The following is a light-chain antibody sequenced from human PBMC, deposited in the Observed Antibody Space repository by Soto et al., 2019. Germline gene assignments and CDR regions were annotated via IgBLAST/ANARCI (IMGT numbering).Light chain of an antibody. CDR3: RSYTSSSSVV. J-gene: IGLJ2*01. Sequence: QSALTQPASVSGSPGQSLTISCTGTSSDVGGYDSVSWYQHHPGKAPRLMIYDVSNRPSGISNRFSASKSGNTASLTISGLQAEDEANYYCRSYTSSSSVVFGGGTTLTVL. V-gene: IGLV2-14*03. CDR1: SSDVGGYDS. CDR2: DVS.